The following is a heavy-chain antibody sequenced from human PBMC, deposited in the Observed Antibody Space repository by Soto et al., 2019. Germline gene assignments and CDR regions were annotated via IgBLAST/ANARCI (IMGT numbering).Heavy chain of an antibody. CDR1: GGTSSSYA. D-gene: IGHD4-4*01. J-gene: IGHJ4*02. V-gene: IGHV1-69*01. CDR2: IIPILDTT. Sequence: QVQVVQSGAEVKKPGSSVRVSCKASGGTSSSYAITWMRQAPGQGLEWMGGIIPILDTTDYAQKFQGRVTFTADESTSTVYMELSSLTSEDTAVYYCASGGTTVPRRFDFWGQGTLVTVSS. CDR3: ASGGTTVPRRFDF.